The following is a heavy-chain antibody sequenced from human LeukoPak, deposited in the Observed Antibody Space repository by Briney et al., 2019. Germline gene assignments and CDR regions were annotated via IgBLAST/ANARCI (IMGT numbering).Heavy chain of an antibody. Sequence: ASVKVSCKASGYTFTSYDINWVRQATGQGLEWMGWMNPNSGNTGYAQKFQGRVTIIRNTSISTAYMELSSLRSEDTAVYYCARVRNYCSGGSCYDYYMDVWGKGTTVTVSS. V-gene: IGHV1-8*03. CDR2: MNPNSGNT. D-gene: IGHD2-15*01. CDR3: ARVRNYCSGGSCYDYYMDV. CDR1: GYTFTSYD. J-gene: IGHJ6*03.